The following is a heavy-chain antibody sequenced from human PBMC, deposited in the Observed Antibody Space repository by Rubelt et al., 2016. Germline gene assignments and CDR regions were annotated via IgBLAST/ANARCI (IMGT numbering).Heavy chain of an antibody. CDR3: ARDLVACSSGTCDSKGFDI. CDR1: GGSISSHY. CDR2: IYSSGST. D-gene: IGHD2-15*01. Sequence: TLSLTCTVSGGSISSHYWSWIRQPPGKGLEWIGYIYSSGSTNYNPSLKSRVTMSVDTSKNQFSLRLSFVTAANTAVYYCARDLVACSSGTCDSKGFDIWGQGTVVTVSS. J-gene: IGHJ3*02. V-gene: IGHV4-59*11.